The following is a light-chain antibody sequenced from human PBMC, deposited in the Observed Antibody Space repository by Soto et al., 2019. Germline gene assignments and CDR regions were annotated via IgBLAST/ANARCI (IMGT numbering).Light chain of an antibody. Sequence: QSVLTQHAYVSGSAGQSITISCTGTSSDVGGYNYVSWFQHHPGKAPKLIIYEVSYRPSGVSNRFSGSKSGDTASLTISGLQAEDEADYYCSSFTNTIARYAFGTGTKVT. CDR1: SSDVGGYNY. V-gene: IGLV2-14*01. CDR3: SSFTNTIARYA. J-gene: IGLJ1*01. CDR2: EVS.